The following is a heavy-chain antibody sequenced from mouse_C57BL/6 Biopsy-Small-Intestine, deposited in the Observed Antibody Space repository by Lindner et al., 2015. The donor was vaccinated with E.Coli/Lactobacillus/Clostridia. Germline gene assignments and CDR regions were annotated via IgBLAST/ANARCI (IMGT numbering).Heavy chain of an antibody. CDR1: GYAFTNYL. Sequence: VQLQESGAELVRPGTSVKVSCKASGYAFTNYLIEWVKQRPGQGLEWIGVIYPGSGGTNYNEKFKGKATLTADKSSSTAYTQLSSLTSEDSAVYFCARGGYFSNYAHAMDYWGQGTSLTVSS. D-gene: IGHD2-5*01. V-gene: IGHV1-54*01. CDR3: ARGGYFSNYAHAMDY. CDR2: IYPGSGGT. J-gene: IGHJ4*01.